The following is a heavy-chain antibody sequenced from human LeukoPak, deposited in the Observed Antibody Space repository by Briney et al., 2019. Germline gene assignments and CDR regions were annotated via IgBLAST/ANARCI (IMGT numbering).Heavy chain of an antibody. CDR2: IDYSGST. D-gene: IGHD6-19*01. CDR1: GGSFSGYY. CDR3: ARHTQDSSGWYPYYYYYGMDV. V-gene: IGHV4-39*01. J-gene: IGHJ6*02. Sequence: SETLSLTCAVYGGSFSGYYWGWIRQPPGKGLEWIGSIDYSGSTYYNPSLKSRVTISVDTSKNQFSLKLSSVTAADTAVYYCARHTQDSSGWYPYYYYYGMDVWGQGTTVTVSS.